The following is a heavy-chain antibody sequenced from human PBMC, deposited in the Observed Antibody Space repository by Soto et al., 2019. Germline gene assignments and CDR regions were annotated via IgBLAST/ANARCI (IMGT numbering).Heavy chain of an antibody. D-gene: IGHD5-18*01. V-gene: IGHV4-30-2*01. Sequence: QLQLQESGSGLVKPSQTLSLTCAVSGGSISSGGYSWSLIRQPPGTGLEWIGYISHSGDTYYNPSLESRVTISVDRSKNQFSLKLSSVTAAGTAVSYCAGGGRLPAYGGQGTLVTVSS. CDR2: ISHSGDT. CDR3: AGGGRLPAY. CDR1: GGSISSGGYS. J-gene: IGHJ4*02.